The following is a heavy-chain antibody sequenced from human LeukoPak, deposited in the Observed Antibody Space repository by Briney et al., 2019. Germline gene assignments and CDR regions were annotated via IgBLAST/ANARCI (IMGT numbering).Heavy chain of an antibody. V-gene: IGHV3-48*03. D-gene: IGHD1-26*01. J-gene: IGHJ4*02. CDR2: ISSSGSII. Sequence: PGGSLRLSCAASGFPFSSYEMNWVRQAPGKGLEWVSYISSSGSIIYYADSVKGRFTISRDNAKNSLYLQMNSLRAEDTAVYYCAREGAVRGYYFDYWGQGTLVTVSS. CDR1: GFPFSSYE. CDR3: AREGAVRGYYFDY.